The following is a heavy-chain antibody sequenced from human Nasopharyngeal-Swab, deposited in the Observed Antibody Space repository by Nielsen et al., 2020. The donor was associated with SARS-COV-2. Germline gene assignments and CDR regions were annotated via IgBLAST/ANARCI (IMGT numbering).Heavy chain of an antibody. CDR1: GFTFSSYA. CDR3: AKAADYYDSSGYYTY. J-gene: IGHJ4*02. Sequence: GVLKISCAASGFTFSSYAMSWVRQAPGKGLEWVSTISGSGGSTYYADSVKGRFTISRDNSKNTPYLQMNSLRAEDTAVYYCAKAADYYDSSGYYTYWGQGTLVTVPS. D-gene: IGHD3-22*01. CDR2: ISGSGGST. V-gene: IGHV3-23*01.